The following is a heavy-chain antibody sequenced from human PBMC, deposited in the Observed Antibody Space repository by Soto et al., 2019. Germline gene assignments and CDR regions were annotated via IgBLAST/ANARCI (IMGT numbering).Heavy chain of an antibody. CDR2: IYYSGST. J-gene: IGHJ4*02. Sequence: PSETLSLTCTVSGGSISSGGYYWSWIRQHPGKGLEWIGYIYYSGSTYYNPSLKSRVTISVDRSKNQFSLKLSSVTAADTAVYYCARESFYYDSSGYYSRFDYWGQGTLVTVSS. CDR3: ARESFYYDSSGYYSRFDY. D-gene: IGHD3-22*01. V-gene: IGHV4-31*03. CDR1: GGSISSGGYY.